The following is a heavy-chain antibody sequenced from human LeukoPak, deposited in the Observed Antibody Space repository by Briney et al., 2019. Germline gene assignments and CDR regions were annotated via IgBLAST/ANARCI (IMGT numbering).Heavy chain of an antibody. D-gene: IGHD6-13*01. CDR2: IYGGGST. CDR3: AWGEAYSRSWSGFDI. V-gene: IGHV3-53*01. J-gene: IGHJ3*02. Sequence: AGGSLRLSCAASGFTVSSSYMSWVRQAPGKGLEWVSVIYGGGSTYYADSVKGRFTISRDNSKNTLYLQMNSLRAEDTAVYYCAWGEAYSRSWSGFDIWGQGTMVTVCS. CDR1: GFTVSSSY.